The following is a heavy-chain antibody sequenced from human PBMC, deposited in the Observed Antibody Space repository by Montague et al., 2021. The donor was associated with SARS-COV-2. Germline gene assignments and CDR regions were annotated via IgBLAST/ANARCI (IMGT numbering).Heavy chain of an antibody. CDR2: ISRSSSYI. V-gene: IGHV3-21*01. J-gene: IGHJ6*02. D-gene: IGHD6-19*01. CDR1: GFTFSSYS. Sequence: SLRLSFSASGFTFSSYSMNWVRQAPGRGLEWVSCISRSSSYIYYADSVKGRFTISRDNAKNSLYLQMNSLRAEDTAVYYCARDEQQNWQWLVPSYYYGMDVWGQGTKVTVSS. CDR3: ARDEQQNWQWLVPSYYYGMDV.